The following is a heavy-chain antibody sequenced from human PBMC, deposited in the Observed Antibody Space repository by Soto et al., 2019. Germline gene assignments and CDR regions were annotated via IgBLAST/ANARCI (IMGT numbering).Heavy chain of an antibody. V-gene: IGHV4-31*03. CDR1: GGSISSGGYY. CDR2: IYYSGST. CDR3: ASSWVGDCSSTSCYFMDI. D-gene: IGHD2-2*01. Sequence: SETLSLTCTVSGGSISSGGYYWSWIRQHPGKGLEWIGYIYYSGSTYYNPSLKSRVTISVDTSKNQFSLKLSSVTAADTAVYYCASSWVGDCSSTSCYFMDIWGQGTMVTVSS. J-gene: IGHJ3*02.